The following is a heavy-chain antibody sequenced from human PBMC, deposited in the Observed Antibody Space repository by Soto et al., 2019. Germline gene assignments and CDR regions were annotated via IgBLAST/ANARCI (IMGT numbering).Heavy chain of an antibody. D-gene: IGHD3-10*01. V-gene: IGHV3-30*18. J-gene: IGHJ6*03. CDR1: GFTFSSYG. Sequence: QVQLVESGGGVVQPGRSLRLSCGASGFTFSSYGMHWVRQAPGKGLEWVAVISYAGSNKYYAHSVKGRITISRDNSKNTLYLQMTSLRAEDTAVYYCAKDSQGSWRDYPLDYMDVWGKGTTVTVSS. CDR2: ISYAGSNK. CDR3: AKDSQGSWRDYPLDYMDV.